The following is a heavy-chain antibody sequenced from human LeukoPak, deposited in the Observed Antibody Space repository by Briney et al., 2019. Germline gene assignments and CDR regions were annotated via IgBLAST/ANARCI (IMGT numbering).Heavy chain of an antibody. J-gene: IGHJ4*02. CDR1: GFTFSSYS. Sequence: GGSLRLSCAAPGFTFSSYSMNWVRQAPGKGLEWVSSISSSSSYIYYADSVKGRFTISRDNAKNTLYLQMNSLRADDTAVYYCAGGRSGNYGLFDYWGQGTLVTVSS. D-gene: IGHD1-26*01. V-gene: IGHV3-21*01. CDR3: AGGRSGNYGLFDY. CDR2: ISSSSSYI.